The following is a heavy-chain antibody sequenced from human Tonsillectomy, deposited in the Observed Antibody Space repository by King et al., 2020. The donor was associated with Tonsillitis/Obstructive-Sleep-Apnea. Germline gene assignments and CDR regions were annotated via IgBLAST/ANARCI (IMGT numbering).Heavy chain of an antibody. D-gene: IGHD3-3*01. CDR1: GGSISSYY. CDR2: IYYSGST. J-gene: IGHJ4*02. Sequence: QLQESGPGLVKPSETLSLTCTVSGGSISSYYWSWIRQPPGKGLEWIGYIYYSGSTNYNPSLKSRVTISVDTSKNQFSLKLSSVTAADTAVYYCARVGYYDFWSGYFPPPRFDYWGQGTRVTVSS. V-gene: IGHV4-59*01. CDR3: ARVGYYDFWSGYFPPPRFDY.